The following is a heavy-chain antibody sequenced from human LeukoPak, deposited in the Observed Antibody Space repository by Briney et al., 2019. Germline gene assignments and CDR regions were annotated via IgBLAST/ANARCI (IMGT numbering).Heavy chain of an antibody. CDR2: IIPLFGTA. CDR3: ARAGVDTAMVFDY. Sequence: SVKVSCKASGGTFSSYAISWVRQAPGQGLEWMGGIIPLFGTANYAQKFQGRVTITADESTSTAYMELSSLRSEDTAVYYCARAGVDTAMVFDYWGQGTLVTVSS. V-gene: IGHV1-69*13. J-gene: IGHJ4*02. CDR1: GGTFSSYA. D-gene: IGHD5-18*01.